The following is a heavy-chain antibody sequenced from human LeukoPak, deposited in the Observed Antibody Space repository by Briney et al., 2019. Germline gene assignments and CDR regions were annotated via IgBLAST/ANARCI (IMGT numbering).Heavy chain of an antibody. CDR2: INPSGGST. D-gene: IGHD3-16*01. CDR1: GYTFTSYY. CDR3: AASGPGGALFDY. V-gene: IGHV1-46*01. J-gene: IGHJ4*02. Sequence: ASVKVSCKASGYTFTSYYMHWVRQAPGQGLEWMGIINPSGGSTSYAQKFQGRVTMTRDTSTSTVYMELSSLRSEDTAVYYCAASGPGGALFDYWGQGTLVTVSS.